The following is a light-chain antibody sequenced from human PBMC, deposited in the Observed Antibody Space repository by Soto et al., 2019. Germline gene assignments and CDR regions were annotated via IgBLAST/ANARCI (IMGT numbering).Light chain of an antibody. CDR3: QSYDSSLSGSGV. CDR2: GNS. CDR1: SSNIGSIYY. V-gene: IGLV1-40*01. J-gene: IGLJ1*01. Sequence: QSVLTSPPAVAWAPGQGVTISFPGISSNIGSIYYVHWYQHLPGTAPKLLIYGNSNRPSGVPDRFSGSKSGTSASLAITGLQAEDEADYYCQSYDSSLSGSGVFGTGTKVTVL.